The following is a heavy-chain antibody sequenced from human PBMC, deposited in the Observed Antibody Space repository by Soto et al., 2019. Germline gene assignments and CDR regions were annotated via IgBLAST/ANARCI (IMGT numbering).Heavy chain of an antibody. CDR1: GFTFSDHY. CDR2: ISGSDSTI. D-gene: IGHD5-18*01. V-gene: IGHV3-11*01. CDR3: ARGDTGWGAHPPSAFDI. Sequence: QVQLVESGGGLVKPGGSLRLSCAASGFTFSDHYMSWIRQAPGKGLEWVSSISGSDSTIYYADSVKGRFTFATANAKHSLYLQMDSLRAEATAVSYCARGDTGWGAHPPSAFDIWGQGTMVNVS. J-gene: IGHJ3*02.